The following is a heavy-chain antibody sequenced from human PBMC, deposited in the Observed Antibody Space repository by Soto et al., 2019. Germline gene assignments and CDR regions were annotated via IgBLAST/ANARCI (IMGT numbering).Heavy chain of an antibody. CDR2: IYYSGST. CDR1: GGSISSSSYY. V-gene: IGHV4-39*01. Sequence: QLQLQESGPGLVKPSETLSLTCTVSGGSISSSSYYWGWIRQPPGKGLEWIGSIYYSGSTYYNPSLKSRVTISVDTSKNQFSLKLSSVTAADTAVYYYARPLTYYYDSSGPRGWFDPWGQGTLVTVSS. CDR3: ARPLTYYYDSSGPRGWFDP. D-gene: IGHD3-22*01. J-gene: IGHJ5*02.